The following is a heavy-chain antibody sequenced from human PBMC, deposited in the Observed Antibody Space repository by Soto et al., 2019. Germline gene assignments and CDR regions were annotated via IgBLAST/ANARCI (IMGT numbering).Heavy chain of an antibody. D-gene: IGHD3-10*01. J-gene: IGHJ6*02. CDR1: GGSFSGYY. Sequence: PSETLSLTCAAYGGSFSGYYWSWIRQPPGKGLEWIGEINHSGSTNYNPSLKSRATISVDTSKNQFSLKLSSVTAADTAVYYCARGVVRYYYYYGMDVWGQGTTVTVSS. CDR3: ARGVVRYYYYYGMDV. V-gene: IGHV4-34*01. CDR2: INHSGST.